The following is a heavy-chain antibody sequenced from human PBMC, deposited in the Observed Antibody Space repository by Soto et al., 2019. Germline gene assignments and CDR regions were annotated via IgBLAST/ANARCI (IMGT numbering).Heavy chain of an antibody. V-gene: IGHV3-23*01. CDR3: AKDLEDYIWGSYRCSAFDY. Sequence: GGSLRLSCAASGFTFSSYAMSWVRQAPGKGLEWVSAISGSGGSTYYADSVKGRFTISRDNSKNTLYLQMNSLRAEDTAVYYCAKDLEDYIWGSYRCSAFDYWGQGTLVTVSS. J-gene: IGHJ4*02. CDR2: ISGSGGST. D-gene: IGHD3-16*02. CDR1: GFTFSSYA.